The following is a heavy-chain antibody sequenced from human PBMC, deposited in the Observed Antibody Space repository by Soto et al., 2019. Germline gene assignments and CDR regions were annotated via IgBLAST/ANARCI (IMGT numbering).Heavy chain of an antibody. Sequence: SETLSLTCAVYCGSFSGYYWSWIRQPPGKGLEWIGEINHSGRTNYNPSLKSRVTISVDTSKNQFSLKLSSVTAADTAVHYCARRRAVTGLFVKARHWDYWGQGPLVTVSS. V-gene: IGHV4-34*01. CDR2: INHSGRT. CDR1: CGSFSGYY. J-gene: IGHJ4*01. D-gene: IGHD1-20*01. CDR3: ARRRAVTGLFVKARHWDY.